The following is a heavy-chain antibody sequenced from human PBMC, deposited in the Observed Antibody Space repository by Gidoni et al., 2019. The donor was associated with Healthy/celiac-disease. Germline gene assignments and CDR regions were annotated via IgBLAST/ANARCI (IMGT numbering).Heavy chain of an antibody. V-gene: IGHV3-48*03. CDR1: GFPFSSYE. CDR3: ARDTSMVRGVTPSPFDY. D-gene: IGHD3-10*01. CDR2: ISSSGSTI. J-gene: IGHJ4*02. Sequence: EVQLVESGGGLVQPGGSLRLSCAASGFPFSSYEMNWVRQAPGKGLEWVSYISSSGSTIYYADAVKGRFTSSRDNAKNSLYLQMNSLRAEETAVYYCARDTSMVRGVTPSPFDYWGQGTLVTVSS.